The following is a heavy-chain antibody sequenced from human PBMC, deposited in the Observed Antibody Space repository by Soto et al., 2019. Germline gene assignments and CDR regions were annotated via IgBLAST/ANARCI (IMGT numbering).Heavy chain of an antibody. CDR1: GFTFSSYA. J-gene: IGHJ6*02. CDR2: ISGSGGST. V-gene: IGHV3-23*01. CDR3: AKDPKALTMIVVAQPGYYYGMDV. Sequence: PGGSLRLSCAASGFTFSSYAMSWVRQAPGKGLEWVSAISGSGGSTYYADSVKGRFTISRDNSKNTLYLQMNSLRAEDTAVYYCAKDPKALTMIVVAQPGYYYGMDVWGQGTTVTVSS. D-gene: IGHD3-22*01.